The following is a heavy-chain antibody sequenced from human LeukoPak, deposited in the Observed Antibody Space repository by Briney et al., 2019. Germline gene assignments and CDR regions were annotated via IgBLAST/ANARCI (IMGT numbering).Heavy chain of an antibody. J-gene: IGHJ4*02. D-gene: IGHD4-17*01. Sequence: ASVKVSCKASGYTFTGYYMHWVRHAPGQGLEWMGRINPNSGGTNYAQEFQGRVAMTRFTSISTAYMELSRLRSDDTAVYYCASAIIDYGDYYFDYWGQGTLVTVSS. CDR2: INPNSGGT. CDR1: GYTFTGYY. V-gene: IGHV1-2*06. CDR3: ASAIIDYGDYYFDY.